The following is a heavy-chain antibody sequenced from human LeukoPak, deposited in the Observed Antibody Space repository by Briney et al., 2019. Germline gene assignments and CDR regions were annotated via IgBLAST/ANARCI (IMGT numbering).Heavy chain of an antibody. CDR1: GYTFTGYY. D-gene: IGHD4-11*01. Sequence: ASVKVSCKASGYTFTGYYMHWVRQAPGQGLEWMGWISAYNGNTNYAQKLQGRVTVTTDTSTSTAYMELRSLRSDDTAVYYCAREKETTDYYYGMDVWGQGTTVTVSS. CDR3: AREKETTDYYYGMDV. V-gene: IGHV1-18*04. J-gene: IGHJ6*02. CDR2: ISAYNGNT.